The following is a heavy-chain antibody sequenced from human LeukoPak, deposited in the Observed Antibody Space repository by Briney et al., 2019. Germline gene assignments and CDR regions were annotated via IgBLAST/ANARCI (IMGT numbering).Heavy chain of an antibody. J-gene: IGHJ3*02. CDR1: GFTFNSYD. CDR2: ISPTTDGT. Sequence: GGSLRLSCAASGFTFNSYDMSWVRQAPGKGLEWVSSISPTTDGTTYADSVKGRFIIFTDNAKKTVFLQMDSLRAEDTAIYYCARALTRWAFDIWGQGTMVSVSS. D-gene: IGHD3-16*01. CDR3: ARALTRWAFDI. V-gene: IGHV3-23*01.